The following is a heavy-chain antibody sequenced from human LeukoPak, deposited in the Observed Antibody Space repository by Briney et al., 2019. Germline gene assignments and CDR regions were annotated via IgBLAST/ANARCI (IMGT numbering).Heavy chain of an antibody. CDR1: GGSMSSYY. CDR3: ARQSGSCYVHTDY. V-gene: IGHV4-59*08. D-gene: IGHD2-2*01. Sequence: PSETLSLTCTVSGGSMSSYYWSWIRQPPGKGLEWIGYIYYSGSPDYNPSLKSRVTISVDTSKNQFSLKLSSVTAADTAVYYCARQSGSCYVHTDYWGQGTLVTVSS. CDR2: IYYSGSP. J-gene: IGHJ4*02.